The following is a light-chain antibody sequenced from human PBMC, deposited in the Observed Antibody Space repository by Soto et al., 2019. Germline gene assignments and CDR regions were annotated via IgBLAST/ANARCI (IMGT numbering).Light chain of an antibody. V-gene: IGLV1-40*01. CDR3: PSYDNSRSRV. Sequence: QSVLTQPPSVSGAPGQRVTISCTGSSSNIGAGYDVHWYQQLPGTAPKLLIYGNSNRPSGVPDRFSGSKSGTSASLAITGLQAEDEADYYCPSYDNSRSRVFGGGTKLTVL. CDR1: SSNIGAGYD. J-gene: IGLJ2*01. CDR2: GNS.